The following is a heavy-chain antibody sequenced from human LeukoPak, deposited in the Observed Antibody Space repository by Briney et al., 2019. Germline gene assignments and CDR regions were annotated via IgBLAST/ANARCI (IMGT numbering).Heavy chain of an antibody. CDR1: GFTFSSYD. J-gene: IGHJ4*02. Sequence: GGSLRLSCAASGFTFSSYDMRWVRQATGKGLEWVSAIGTAGDTYYPGSVKGRFTISRENAKNSLYLQMNSLRAGDTAVYYCARVSGGGELPDYWGQGTLVTVSS. CDR2: IGTAGDT. CDR3: ARVSGGGELPDY. V-gene: IGHV3-13*01. D-gene: IGHD1-26*01.